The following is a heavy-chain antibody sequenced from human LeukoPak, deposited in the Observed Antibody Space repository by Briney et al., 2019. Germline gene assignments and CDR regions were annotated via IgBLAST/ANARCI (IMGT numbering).Heavy chain of an antibody. Sequence: GESLKISCKGSGYSFTSYWIGWVRQMPGKGLEWMGIIYPGDSDTRYSPSFQGQVTISADKSISTACLQWSSLKASDTAMYYCARYCSGGSCHRPFDYWGQGTLVTVSS. CDR2: IYPGDSDT. CDR3: ARYCSGGSCHRPFDY. J-gene: IGHJ4*02. D-gene: IGHD2-15*01. V-gene: IGHV5-51*01. CDR1: GYSFTSYW.